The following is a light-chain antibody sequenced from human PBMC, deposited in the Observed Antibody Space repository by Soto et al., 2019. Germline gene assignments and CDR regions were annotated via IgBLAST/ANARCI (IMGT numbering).Light chain of an antibody. CDR2: DVT. Sequence: QSALTQPRSVSGSPGQPVTIYCTGASGDVGAYNYVSWYQQHPGKAPVLIIYDVTKRPSGVPDRFSGSKSGNTASLTISGLQAEDEADYYCCSYAGSYTYVFGTGTKLTVL. CDR1: SGDVGAYNY. J-gene: IGLJ1*01. CDR3: CSYAGSYTYV. V-gene: IGLV2-11*01.